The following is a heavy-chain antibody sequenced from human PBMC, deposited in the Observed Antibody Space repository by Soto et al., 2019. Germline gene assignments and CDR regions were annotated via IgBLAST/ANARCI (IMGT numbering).Heavy chain of an antibody. J-gene: IGHJ6*02. CDR2: IYSGGST. V-gene: IGHV3-53*05. Sequence: EVQLVETGGGLIQPGGSLRLSCAASGFTVSSNYMSWVRQAPGKGLEWVSVIYSGGSTYYADSVKGRFTISRDNSKSTLYLQMNSLRAEDTAVYYCAKVEYYYDSSGYSFFYYYYGMDVWGQGTTVTVSS. CDR1: GFTVSSNY. CDR3: AKVEYYYDSSGYSFFYYYYGMDV. D-gene: IGHD3-22*01.